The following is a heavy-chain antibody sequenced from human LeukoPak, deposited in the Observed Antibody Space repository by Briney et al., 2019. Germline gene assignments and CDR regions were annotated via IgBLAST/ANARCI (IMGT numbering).Heavy chain of an antibody. CDR3: ARVPRNFDWLLAVDY. CDR1: GYTFTSYY. J-gene: IGHJ4*02. Sequence: ASVKVSCKASGYTFTSYYMHWVRQAPGQGLEWMGIINPSGGSTSYAQKFRGRVTMTRDTSTSTVYMELSSLRSEDTAVYYCARVPRNFDWLLAVDYWGQGTLVTVSS. D-gene: IGHD3-9*01. CDR2: INPSGGST. V-gene: IGHV1-46*01.